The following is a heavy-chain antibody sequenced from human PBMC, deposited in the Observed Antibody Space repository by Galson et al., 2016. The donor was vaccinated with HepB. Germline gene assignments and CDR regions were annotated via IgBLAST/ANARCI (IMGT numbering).Heavy chain of an antibody. CDR1: GFTFRNYA. D-gene: IGHD4/OR15-4a*01. V-gene: IGHV3-23*01. J-gene: IGHJ4*02. CDR2: VTGTGGRT. CDR3: AKQGDDYLFDY. Sequence: SLRLSCAASGFTFRNYAMNWVRQAPGKGLEWVSSVTGTGGRTYYAGSMKGRFTISRDNSKNTLYLQMNSLRAEDTAVYYCAKQGDDYLFDYWGQGTLVTVSS.